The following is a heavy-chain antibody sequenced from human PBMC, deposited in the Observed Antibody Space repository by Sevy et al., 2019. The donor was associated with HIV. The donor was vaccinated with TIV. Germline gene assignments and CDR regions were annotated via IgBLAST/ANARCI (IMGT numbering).Heavy chain of an antibody. Sequence: GGSLRLSCAASGFTFSSYGMHWVRQAPGKGLEWVAVISYDGSNKYYADSVKGRFTISRDNSKNTLNLQMNSLRAEDTAVYYCAPSHIVSAAEDYWGQGTLVTVSS. CDR1: GFTFSSYG. D-gene: IGHD2-21*01. V-gene: IGHV3-30*03. J-gene: IGHJ4*02. CDR3: APSHIVSAAEDY. CDR2: ISYDGSNK.